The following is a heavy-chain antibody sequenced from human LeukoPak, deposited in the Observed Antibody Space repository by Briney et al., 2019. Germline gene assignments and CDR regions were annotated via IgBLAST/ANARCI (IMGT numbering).Heavy chain of an antibody. CDR3: ARDSGTTGEVKFDP. Sequence: GGSLRLSCAASGFTVSSNYMSWVRQAPGKGLEWVLVIYSGGSTYYADSVKGRFTISRDNSKNTLYLQMNSLRAEDTAVYYCARDSGTTGEVKFDPWGQGTLVTVSS. CDR1: GFTVSSNY. D-gene: IGHD3-10*01. V-gene: IGHV3-53*05. J-gene: IGHJ5*02. CDR2: IYSGGST.